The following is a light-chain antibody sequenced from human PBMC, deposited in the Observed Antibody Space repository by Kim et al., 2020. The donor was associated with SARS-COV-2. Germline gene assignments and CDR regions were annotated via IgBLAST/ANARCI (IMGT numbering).Light chain of an antibody. Sequence: QSALTQPASVSGSPGQSITISCTGSSSDVGAYDYVSWYRRHPGKAPQLMIYDVTYRPSGVSYRFSGSKSGNTASLIISGLQTEDEADYYCSSYATGSTYVFGTGTKVTVL. J-gene: IGLJ1*01. CDR2: DVT. V-gene: IGLV2-14*03. CDR3: SSYATGSTYV. CDR1: SSDVGAYDY.